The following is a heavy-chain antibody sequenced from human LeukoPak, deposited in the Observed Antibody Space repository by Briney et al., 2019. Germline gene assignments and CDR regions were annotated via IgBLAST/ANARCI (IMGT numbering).Heavy chain of an antibody. CDR1: GGSISSYY. CDR3: ARAAGGGYCSGGSCSPTRSHWYFDL. J-gene: IGHJ2*01. V-gene: IGHV4-59*12. D-gene: IGHD2-15*01. Sequence: SETLSLTCTVSGGSISSYYWSWIRQPPGKGLEWIGYIYYSGSTNYNPSLKSRVTISVDTSKNQFSLKLTSVTAADTAVYYCARAAGGGYCSGGSCSPTRSHWYFDLWGRGTLVTVSS. CDR2: IYYSGST.